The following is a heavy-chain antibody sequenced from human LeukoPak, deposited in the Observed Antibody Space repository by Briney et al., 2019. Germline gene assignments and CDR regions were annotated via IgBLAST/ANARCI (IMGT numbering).Heavy chain of an antibody. D-gene: IGHD5-18*01. Sequence: SETLSLTCTVSGGSISSSSYYWGWIRQPPGKGLEWIGYIYYSGSTNYNPSLKSRVTISVDTSKNQFSLKLSSVTAADTAVYYCARGRDSYGFWGQGTLVTVSS. CDR3: ARGRDSYGF. CDR2: IYYSGST. CDR1: GGSISSSSYY. V-gene: IGHV4-61*05. J-gene: IGHJ4*02.